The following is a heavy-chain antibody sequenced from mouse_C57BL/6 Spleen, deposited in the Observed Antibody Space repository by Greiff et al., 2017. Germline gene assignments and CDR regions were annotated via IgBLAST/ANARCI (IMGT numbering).Heavy chain of an antibody. CDR3: TRSTTVVARYFAY. Sequence: VQLQQSGAELVRPGASVTLSCKASGYTFTDYEMHWVKQTPVHGLEWIGAIAPETGGTAYNQKFKGKAILTADKSSSTAYMELRSLTSEDSAVYYCTRSTTVVARYFAYWGQGTTLTVSS. J-gene: IGHJ2*01. V-gene: IGHV1-15*01. CDR2: IAPETGGT. D-gene: IGHD1-1*01. CDR1: GYTFTDYE.